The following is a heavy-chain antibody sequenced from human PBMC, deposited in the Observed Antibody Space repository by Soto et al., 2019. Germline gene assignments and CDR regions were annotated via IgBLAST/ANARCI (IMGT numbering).Heavy chain of an antibody. D-gene: IGHD3-3*01. CDR2: ISAYKGNT. J-gene: IGHJ3*02. Sequence: ASVKVSCKASGYTFTSYGISWVRQAPGQGLEWMRWISAYKGNTKYEQKLQGRVTMTTDTSTRTAYSELRSLRSDDTAVYCCARGTLRFLEWLFGGAFDIWVKGTMVTVSS. CDR1: GYTFTSYG. V-gene: IGHV1-18*01. CDR3: ARGTLRFLEWLFGGAFDI.